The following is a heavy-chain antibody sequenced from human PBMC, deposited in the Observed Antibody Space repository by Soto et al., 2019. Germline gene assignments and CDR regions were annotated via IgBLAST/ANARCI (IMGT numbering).Heavy chain of an antibody. D-gene: IGHD2-21*01. J-gene: IGHJ6*02. CDR2: ISSDGNND. CDR3: ARSDCGPVGCKLLDV. V-gene: IGHV3-30-3*01. CDR1: GFTFSSHA. Sequence: QVQLVESGGGVVQPGRSLRLSCAASGFTFSSHAMHWVRQAPGKGLEWLAVISSDGNNDHYADSVKGRFTISRDNSKDTLYLEMSSLRPEDTTVYHCARSDCGPVGCKLLDVWGQGTTVTVSS.